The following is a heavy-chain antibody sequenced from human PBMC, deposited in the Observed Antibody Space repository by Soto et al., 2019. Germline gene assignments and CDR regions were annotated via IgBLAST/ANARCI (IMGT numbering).Heavy chain of an antibody. Sequence: QVQLVQSGAEVKKPGSSVKVSCKASGGTFSSYAISWVRQAPGQGLEWMGGIIPIFGTANYAQKFQGRVTSTADESTSTAYMELSSLRSEDTAVYYCARSPTDITIFGVVNLSFDYWGQGTLVTVSS. CDR2: IIPIFGTA. CDR3: ARSPTDITIFGVVNLSFDY. CDR1: GGTFSSYA. J-gene: IGHJ4*02. V-gene: IGHV1-69*01. D-gene: IGHD3-3*01.